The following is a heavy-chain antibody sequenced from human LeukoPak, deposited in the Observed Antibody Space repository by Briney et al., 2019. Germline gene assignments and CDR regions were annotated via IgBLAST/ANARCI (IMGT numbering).Heavy chain of an antibody. J-gene: IGHJ6*04. D-gene: IGHD6-19*01. CDR2: IKQDGSEK. CDR1: GFTFSSYW. CDR3: ARANKGIVVYYYYYGMDV. V-gene: IGHV3-7*03. Sequence: GGSLRLSCTASGFTFSSYWLTWVRQAPGKGLDWVANIKQDGSEKYYVDSVKGRFTISRDNAKTSLYLQMNSLRAEDTAVYYCARANKGIVVYYYYYGMDVWGKGTTVTVSS.